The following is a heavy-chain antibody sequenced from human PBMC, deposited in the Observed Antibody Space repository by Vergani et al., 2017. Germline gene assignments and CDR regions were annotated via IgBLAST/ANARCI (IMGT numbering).Heavy chain of an antibody. CDR2: IIHDFGTA. V-gene: IGHV1-69*01. Sequence: QVQLVQSGAEVKKPGSSVKVSCKASGGTFSSYAISWVRQAPGQGLEWMGGIIHDFGTANYAQKFQGRVTITADESTSTAYMELSSLRSEDTAVYYCATGPVVVAATLGYYYYEMDVWCQGTTVTVSS. CDR3: ATGPVVVAATLGYYYYEMDV. CDR1: GGTFSSYA. D-gene: IGHD2-15*01. J-gene: IGHJ6*02.